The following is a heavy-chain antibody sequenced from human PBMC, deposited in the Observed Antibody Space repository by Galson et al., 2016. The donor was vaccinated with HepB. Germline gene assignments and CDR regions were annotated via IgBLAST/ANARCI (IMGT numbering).Heavy chain of an antibody. CDR1: GGSISSGGYY. D-gene: IGHD3-10*01. CDR2: IFYSGSS. J-gene: IGHJ4*02. Sequence: VSGGSISSGGYYWSWIRQHPGKGLEWIGYIFYSGSSYYNPSLKSRVTISVDTSKNQFSLKLSSVTAADTAVYHCTSGLVRGVISFWGQGFLVSVSS. CDR3: TSGLVRGVISF. V-gene: IGHV4-31*02.